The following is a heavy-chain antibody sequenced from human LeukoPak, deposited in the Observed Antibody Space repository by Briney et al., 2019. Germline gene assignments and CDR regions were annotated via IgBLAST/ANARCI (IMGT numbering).Heavy chain of an antibody. CDR3: AKRRGDYYYYYYMDV. D-gene: IGHD2-21*02. V-gene: IGHV3-30*02. Sequence: GGSLRLSCTVSGFTVSSNSMSWVRQAPGKGLEWVAFIRYDGSNKYYADSVKGRFTISRDNSNNTLYLQMNSLRAEDTAVYYCAKRRGDYYYYYYMDVWGKGTTVTISS. CDR2: IRYDGSNK. CDR1: GFTVSSNS. J-gene: IGHJ6*03.